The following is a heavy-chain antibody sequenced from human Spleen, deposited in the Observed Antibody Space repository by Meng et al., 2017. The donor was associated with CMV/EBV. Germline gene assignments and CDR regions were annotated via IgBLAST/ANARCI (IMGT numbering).Heavy chain of an antibody. J-gene: IGHJ2*01. CDR3: AREKVGYFDL. V-gene: IGHV4-30-4*01. CDR1: DGFTTSDDYY. Sequence: QVQLQESGPGLVKPSQPLSLTCTVSDGFTTSDDYYWSWIRQPPGKGLEWIGYIYYSGSTYYNPSLKSRVTISVDTSKNQFSLKLGSVTAADTAVYYCAREKVGYFDLWGRGTLVTVFS. CDR2: IYYSGST.